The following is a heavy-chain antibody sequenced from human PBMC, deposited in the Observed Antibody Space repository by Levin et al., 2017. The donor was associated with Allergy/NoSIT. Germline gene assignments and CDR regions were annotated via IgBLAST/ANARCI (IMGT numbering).Heavy chain of an antibody. CDR3: TRLANGIPSDN. CDR2: AYYLGNT. V-gene: IGHV4-39*01. CDR1: GGSVSDGLYH. J-gene: IGHJ4*02. Sequence: MSSETLSLTCSVSGGSVSDGLYHWGWIRQPPGKGLEWIASAYYLGNTYYNPSLKSRVTISVDTSKNQFSLKVTSVTAADTAVYYCTRLANGIPSDNWGQGTLVTVSS. D-gene: IGHD1-1*01.